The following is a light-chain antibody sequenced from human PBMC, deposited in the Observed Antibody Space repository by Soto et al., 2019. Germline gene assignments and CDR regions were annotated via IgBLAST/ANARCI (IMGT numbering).Light chain of an antibody. CDR2: SNN. Sequence: QSVLTQPPSASGTPGQRVTISCSGSSSNIGSNIVNWYQQLPGTAPKLLIYSNNQRPSGVPDRFSGSKSGTSASLAISGLQSEDEADYHCAAWDDSLNGVVFGGGTKLT. CDR3: AAWDDSLNGVV. CDR1: SSNIGSNI. V-gene: IGLV1-44*01. J-gene: IGLJ2*01.